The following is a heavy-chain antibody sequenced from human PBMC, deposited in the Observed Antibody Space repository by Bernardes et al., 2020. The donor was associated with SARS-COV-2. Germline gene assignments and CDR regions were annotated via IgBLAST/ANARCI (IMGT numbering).Heavy chain of an antibody. CDR1: GYTLTSYG. D-gene: IGHD3-3*01. V-gene: IGHV1-18*01. CDR3: ARALPNWVDRGIFGVVYYFDY. CDR2: ISAYNGNT. J-gene: IGHJ4*02. Sequence: ASEKVSCKASGYTLTSYGISWVRQDPGQGLEWMGWISAYNGNTNYAQKFQGRVTMTTDTSTSTAYMELRSLRSDDTAVYYCARALPNWVDRGIFGVVYYFDYWGQGTLVTVSS.